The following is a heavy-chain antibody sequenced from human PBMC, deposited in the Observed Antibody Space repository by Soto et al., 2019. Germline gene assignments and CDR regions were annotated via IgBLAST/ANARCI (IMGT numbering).Heavy chain of an antibody. V-gene: IGHV4-31*03. J-gene: IGHJ1*01. CDR3: ARSSESSSAEGYFQH. CDR2: IYYRGST. CDR1: GGSIGSGGYY. Sequence: QVQLQESDPGLVKPSQTLSLTCTVSGGSIGSGGYYWSWIRQHPGMGLEWIGYIYYRGSTYYNPSLQSRVTISVDTSKNQFSLKLSSVTAADTAVYHCARSSESSSAEGYFQHWGQGTLVTVSS. D-gene: IGHD2-2*01.